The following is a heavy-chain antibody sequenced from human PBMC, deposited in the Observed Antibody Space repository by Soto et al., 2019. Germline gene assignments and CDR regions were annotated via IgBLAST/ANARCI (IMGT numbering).Heavy chain of an antibody. Sequence: QVQLVQSGAEVKKPGASVKVSCKASGYTFTSYGISWVRQAPGQGLEWMGWISAYNGNTNYAQKLQGRVTMTTDTPTSTAYMELRSLRSEDRAVYYGAREDNYYYDSRGGDYWGQGTLVPVSS. CDR2: ISAYNGNT. V-gene: IGHV1-18*01. J-gene: IGHJ4*02. CDR1: GYTFTSYG. CDR3: AREDNYYYDSRGGDY. D-gene: IGHD3-22*01.